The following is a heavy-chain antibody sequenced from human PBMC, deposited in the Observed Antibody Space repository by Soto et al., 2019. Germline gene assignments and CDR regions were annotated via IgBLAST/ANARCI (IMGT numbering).Heavy chain of an antibody. D-gene: IGHD2-8*01. Sequence: QVQLVQSGAEVKKPGSSVTVSCKASGGTFGNSAISWVRQAPGQGLEWMGGIIPIFPTPDYAQKFQGRVTIAADEATTPAYLELTRLGSADTAVYYCARVNDGQQLGGNYYSGIDVWGQGTTVTVSS. CDR2: IIPIFPTP. V-gene: IGHV1-69*12. CDR1: GGTFGNSA. CDR3: ARVNDGQQLGGNYYSGIDV. J-gene: IGHJ6*02.